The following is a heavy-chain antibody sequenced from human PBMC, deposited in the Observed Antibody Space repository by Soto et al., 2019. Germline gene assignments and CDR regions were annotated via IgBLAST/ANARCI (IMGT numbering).Heavy chain of an antibody. Sequence: GASVKVSCKASGYTFTSYGISWVRQAPGQGLEWMGGIIPIFGTANYAQKFQGRVTITADESTSTAYMELSSLRSEDTAVYYCARDPLEVAGTGYYYYGMDVWGQGTTVTVSS. CDR3: ARDPLEVAGTGYYYYGMDV. CDR2: IIPIFGTA. CDR1: GYTFTSYG. J-gene: IGHJ6*02. D-gene: IGHD6-19*01. V-gene: IGHV1-69*13.